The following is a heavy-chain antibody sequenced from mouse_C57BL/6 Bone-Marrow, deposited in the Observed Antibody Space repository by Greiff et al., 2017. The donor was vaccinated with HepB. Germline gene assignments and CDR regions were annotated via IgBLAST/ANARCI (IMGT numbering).Heavy chain of an antibody. CDR1: GYTFTSYW. CDR3: ARGEVVATDYYAMDY. Sequence: QVQLKQPGTELVKPGASVKLSCKASGYTFTSYWMHWVKQRPGQGLEWIGNINPSNGGTNYNEKFKSKATLTVDKSSSTAYMQLSSLTSEDSAVYYCARGEVVATDYYAMDYWGQGTSVTVSS. V-gene: IGHV1-53*01. D-gene: IGHD1-1*01. CDR2: INPSNGGT. J-gene: IGHJ4*01.